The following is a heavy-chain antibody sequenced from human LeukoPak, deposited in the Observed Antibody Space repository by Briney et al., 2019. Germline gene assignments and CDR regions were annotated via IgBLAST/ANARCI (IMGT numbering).Heavy chain of an antibody. V-gene: IGHV3-30*18. CDR3: AKDQGIAAAALTWVDY. CDR1: GFTFSSYG. J-gene: IGHJ4*02. D-gene: IGHD6-13*01. CDR2: ISYDGSNK. Sequence: GGSLRLSCAASGFTFSSYGMHWVRQAPGKGLEWVAVISYDGSNKYYADSVKGRFTISRDNSENTLYLQMNSLRAEDTAVYYCAKDQGIAAAALTWVDYWGQGTLVTVSS.